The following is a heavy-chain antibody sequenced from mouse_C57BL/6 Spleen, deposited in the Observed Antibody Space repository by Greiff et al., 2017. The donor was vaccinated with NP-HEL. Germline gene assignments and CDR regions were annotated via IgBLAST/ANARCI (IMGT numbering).Heavy chain of an antibody. D-gene: IGHD1-1*01. V-gene: IGHV5-17*01. CDR2: ISSGSSTI. CDR1: GFTFSDYG. CDR3: ASEDYGSSYGYFDV. J-gene: IGHJ1*03. Sequence: EVQGVESGGGLVKPGGSLKLSCAASGFTFSDYGMRWVRQAPEKGLEWVAYISSGSSTIYYADTVKGRFTISRDNAKNTLFLQMTSLRSEDTAMYYCASEDYGSSYGYFDVWGTGTTVTVSS.